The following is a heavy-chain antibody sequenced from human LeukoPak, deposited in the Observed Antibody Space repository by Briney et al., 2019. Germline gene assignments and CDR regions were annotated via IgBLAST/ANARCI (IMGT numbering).Heavy chain of an antibody. CDR1: GFTFSSYS. V-gene: IGHV3-48*04. CDR3: ARGFRVIVDHFDY. D-gene: IGHD3-22*01. Sequence: PGGSLRLSCAASGFTFSSYSMNWVRQAPGKGLEWVSYITSSSSTIYYADSVKGRFTISRDNAKNSLYLEMNSLRAEDTAVYYCARGFRVIVDHFDYWGQGTLVPSPQ. J-gene: IGHJ4*02. CDR2: ITSSSSTI.